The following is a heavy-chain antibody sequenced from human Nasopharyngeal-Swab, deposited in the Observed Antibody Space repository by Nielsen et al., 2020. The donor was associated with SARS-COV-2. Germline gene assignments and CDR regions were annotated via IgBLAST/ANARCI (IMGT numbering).Heavy chain of an antibody. CDR3: TTDLMYCSSTSCYSFDY. V-gene: IGHV3-15*01. J-gene: IGHJ4*02. D-gene: IGHD2-2*01. Sequence: WIRQPPGKGLEWVGRIKSKTDGGTTDYAAPVKGRFTISRDDSKTTLYPQMNSLKTEDTAVYYCTTDLMYCSSTSCYSFDYWGQGTLVTVSS. CDR2: IKSKTDGGTT.